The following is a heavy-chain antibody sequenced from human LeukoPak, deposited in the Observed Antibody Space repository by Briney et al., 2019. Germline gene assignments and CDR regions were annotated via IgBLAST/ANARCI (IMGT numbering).Heavy chain of an antibody. CDR3: AKALTGHQDLDAFDF. J-gene: IGHJ3*01. V-gene: IGHV3-23*01. CDR2: TSASGGSE. Sequence: GGSLRLSCTYSGFTSRFLGMSWIRQAPGKGLEWVSGTSASGGSEYYADSVRGRSTISRDTSKNVLFLQMNSLRAEDTALYYCAKALTGHQDLDAFDFWGQGTVVTVSS. CDR1: GFTSRFLG.